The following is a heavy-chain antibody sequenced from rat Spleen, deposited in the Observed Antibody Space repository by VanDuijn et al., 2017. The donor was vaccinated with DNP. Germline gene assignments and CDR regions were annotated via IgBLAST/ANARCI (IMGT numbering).Heavy chain of an antibody. J-gene: IGHJ2*01. CDR2: INNAGNT. V-gene: IGHV3-3*01. Sequence: EVQLQESGPGLVKPSQSLSLTCSVTGYSITSNYKWSWIRKFPGNKLEWMGYINNAGNTNYNPSLKSRFSITRDTSKNQFFLQMNSLGTEDTATYYCAIRLGVFDYWGQGVMVTVSS. CDR1: GYSITSNYK. D-gene: IGHD4-4*01. CDR3: AIRLGVFDY.